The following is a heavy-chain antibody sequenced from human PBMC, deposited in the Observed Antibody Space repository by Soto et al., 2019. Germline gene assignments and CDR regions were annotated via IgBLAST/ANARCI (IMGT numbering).Heavy chain of an antibody. Sequence: SETLSLTCTVSGGSISSSSYYWGWIRQPPGKGLEWIGRIYFSGSTYYNPSLKSRVTISVDTSKNQFSLKLSSVTAADTAVYYCARHAAGRVQQGDYFDYWGQGTLVTVSS. J-gene: IGHJ4*02. CDR2: IYFSGST. CDR3: ARHAAGRVQQGDYFDY. D-gene: IGHD3-16*01. V-gene: IGHV4-39*01. CDR1: GGSISSSSYY.